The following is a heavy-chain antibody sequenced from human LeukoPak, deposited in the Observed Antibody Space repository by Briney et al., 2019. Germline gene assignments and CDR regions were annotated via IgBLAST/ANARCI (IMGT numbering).Heavy chain of an antibody. CDR1: GGSFSGYY. J-gene: IGHJ6*04. Sequence: SETLSLTCAVYGGSFSGYYWSWIRQPPGKGLEWIGEINHSGSTNYNPSLKSRVTISVDTSKNQFSLKLSSVTAADTAVYYCARGTKRITIFGVGTAPLDVWGKGTTVTVSS. CDR3: ARGTKRITIFGVGTAPLDV. CDR2: INHSGST. D-gene: IGHD3-3*01. V-gene: IGHV4-34*01.